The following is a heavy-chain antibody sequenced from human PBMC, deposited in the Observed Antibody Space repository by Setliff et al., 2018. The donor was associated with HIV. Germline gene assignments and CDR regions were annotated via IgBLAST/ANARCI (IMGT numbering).Heavy chain of an antibody. J-gene: IGHJ5*02. CDR1: GGSMNSDSYS. CDR2: IYVGGSV. Sequence: SATLSLTSTVSGGSMNSDSYSWTWLRQPAGKGPELIGHIYVGGSVIYNPSLASRVTISMVPSKNQFSLDLSSVTAADTAKYYCARAKTIGVSAVFFDPWGQGRPVTVSS. D-gene: IGHD3-3*01. CDR3: ARAKTIGVSAVFFDP. V-gene: IGHV4-61*09.